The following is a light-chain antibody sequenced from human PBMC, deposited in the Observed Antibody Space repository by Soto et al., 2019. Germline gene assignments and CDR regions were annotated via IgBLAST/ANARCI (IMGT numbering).Light chain of an antibody. CDR3: QVWDSSSDPFYV. CDR1: NIGSKS. Sequence: SYELTQPPSVSVAPGKTARITCGGNNIGSKSVHWYQQKPGQAPVLVIYYDSDRPSGIPERFSGSNSGNTATLTISRVEAGDEADYYCQVWDSSSDPFYVFGPGTKVPVL. CDR2: YDS. V-gene: IGLV3-21*04. J-gene: IGLJ1*01.